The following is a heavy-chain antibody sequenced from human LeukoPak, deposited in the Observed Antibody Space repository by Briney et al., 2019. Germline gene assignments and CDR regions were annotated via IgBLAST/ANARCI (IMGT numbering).Heavy chain of an antibody. D-gene: IGHD3-10*01. V-gene: IGHV3-49*04. CDR1: GFTFDDYA. J-gene: IGHJ4*02. CDR3: ARIEVSGHGFDY. Sequence: PGGSLRLSCTTSGFTFDDYAVTWVRQAPGKGLEWVCFMRSKAYGGATEYAASVKGRFTISRDDSKSIAHLQMNSLRTEDTAMYYCARIEVSGHGFDYWGQGALVTVSP. CDR2: MRSKAYGGAT.